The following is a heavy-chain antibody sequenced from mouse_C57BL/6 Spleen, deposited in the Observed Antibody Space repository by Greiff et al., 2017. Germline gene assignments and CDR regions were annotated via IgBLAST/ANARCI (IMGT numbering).Heavy chain of an antibody. D-gene: IGHD1-1*02. J-gene: IGHJ3*01. Sequence: VQLQQSGAELVRPGASVTISCKASGYAFSSYGMNWVKQRPGQGLEWIGQIYPGAGDTNYNGKFKGKATLTADKSSSTAYMQLSRLTSEDSSVYCCAREWAGGSFCPPFAYWGQGTLVTVSA. CDR1: GYAFSSYG. CDR2: IYPGAGDT. V-gene: IGHV1-80*01. CDR3: AREWAGGSFCPPFAY.